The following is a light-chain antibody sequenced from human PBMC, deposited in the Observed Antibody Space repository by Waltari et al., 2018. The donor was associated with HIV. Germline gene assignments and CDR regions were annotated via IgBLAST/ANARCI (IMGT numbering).Light chain of an antibody. CDR2: DDV. Sequence: SYVLTQAPSLSVAPGQTATISCGHLGRNSVQWYRQKPGRAPLLVVLDDVDRSSGIPARFSGARSGERATLTIRGVEAGDEADYYCQVWDRSYKEAVFGGGT. J-gene: IGLJ2*01. V-gene: IGLV3-21*02. CDR1: HLGRNS. CDR3: QVWDRSYKEAV.